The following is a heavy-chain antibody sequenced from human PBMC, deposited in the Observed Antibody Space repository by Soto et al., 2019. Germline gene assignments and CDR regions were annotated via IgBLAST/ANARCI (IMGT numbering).Heavy chain of an antibody. CDR2: IYYSGST. D-gene: IGHD4-17*01. CDR3: ARATTVISSFSYCGWGG. Sequence: PSETLSLTCTVSGGSVNSDSYYWSWIRQPPGKGLEWIGYIYYSGSTNYKPSLKSRLTMSLDTSQNQFSLHLTSVIAADSASYFCARATTVISSFSYCGWGGWGQGTTVTVSS. CDR1: GGSVNSDSYY. J-gene: IGHJ6*02. V-gene: IGHV4-61*01.